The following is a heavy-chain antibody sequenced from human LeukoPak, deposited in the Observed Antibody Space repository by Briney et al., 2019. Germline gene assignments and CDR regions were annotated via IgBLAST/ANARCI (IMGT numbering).Heavy chain of an antibody. CDR3: AKDRGCSGGSCYVFESDY. CDR1: GFTFSSYA. CDR2: ISGSGGST. J-gene: IGHJ4*02. Sequence: QSGGSLRPSCAASGFTFSSYAMSWVRQAPGKGLEWVSAISGSGGSTYYADSVKGRFTISRDNSKNTLYLQMNSLRAEDTAVYYCAKDRGCSGGSCYVFESDYWGQGTLVTVSS. D-gene: IGHD2-15*01. V-gene: IGHV3-23*01.